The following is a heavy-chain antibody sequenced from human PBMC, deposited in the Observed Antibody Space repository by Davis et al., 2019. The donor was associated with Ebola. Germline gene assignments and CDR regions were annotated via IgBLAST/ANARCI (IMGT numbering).Heavy chain of an antibody. CDR2: ISYDGSNK. V-gene: IGHV3-30*18. Sequence: GESLKISCAASGFTFSSYWMTWVRQAPGKGLEWVAVISYDGSNKYYADSVKGRFTISRDNSKNTLYLQMNGLRAEDTAVYYCAKGGPVVGIDAFDIWGQGTMVTVSS. J-gene: IGHJ3*02. CDR1: GFTFSSYW. CDR3: AKGGPVVGIDAFDI. D-gene: IGHD1-26*01.